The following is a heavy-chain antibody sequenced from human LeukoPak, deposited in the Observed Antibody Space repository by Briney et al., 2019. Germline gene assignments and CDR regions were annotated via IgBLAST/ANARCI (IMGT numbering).Heavy chain of an antibody. CDR1: GGSFSNYY. V-gene: IGHV4-4*07. CDR3: ARQPPQYYGMDV. J-gene: IGHJ6*02. D-gene: IGHD1-14*01. Sequence: SETLSLTCNLSGGSFSNYYWSWIRQPAGKGLEWIGRIYTSGSTNYNPSVKSRVTMSVDTSNNQFSLKLTSVTAADTAVYYCARQPPQYYGMDVWGQGTTVTVSS. CDR2: IYTSGST.